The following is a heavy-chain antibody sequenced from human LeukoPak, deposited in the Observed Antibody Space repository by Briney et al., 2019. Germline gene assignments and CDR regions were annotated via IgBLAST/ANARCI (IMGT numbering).Heavy chain of an antibody. CDR2: ISSRSVYI. Sequence: PGGALRLSCAASGFTFSSYSMNWVRQAPGKGLEWVSAISSRSVYIYSADSVRGRFTISRDDAENSLFLQMNSLRAEDTAVYYCARSRTTVTKDPLDSWGQGTLVTVSS. D-gene: IGHD4-17*01. J-gene: IGHJ4*02. CDR1: GFTFSSYS. CDR3: ARSRTTVTKDPLDS. V-gene: IGHV3-21*01.